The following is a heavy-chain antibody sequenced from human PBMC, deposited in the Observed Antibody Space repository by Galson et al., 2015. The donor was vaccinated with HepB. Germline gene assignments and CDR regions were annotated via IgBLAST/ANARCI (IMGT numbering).Heavy chain of an antibody. Sequence: SLRLSCAASGFTFSSYDMHWVRQATGKGLEWVSAIGTAGDTYYPGSVKGRFTISRENAKNSLYLQMNSLRAGDTAVYYCAKGRGGQAVRLQAFDIWGQGTMVTVSS. CDR3: AKGRGGQAVRLQAFDI. D-gene: IGHD2-15*01. J-gene: IGHJ3*02. CDR1: GFTFSSYD. CDR2: IGTAGDT. V-gene: IGHV3-13*01.